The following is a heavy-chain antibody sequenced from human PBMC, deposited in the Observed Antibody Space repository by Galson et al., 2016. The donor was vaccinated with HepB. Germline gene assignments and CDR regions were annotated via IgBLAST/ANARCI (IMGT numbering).Heavy chain of an antibody. CDR3: ACGNHYYYGMDV. J-gene: IGHJ6*02. V-gene: IGHV3-48*01. CDR1: GITFSSYS. CDR2: ISSSTSTI. Sequence: SLRLSCAASGITFSSYSMNWVHQAPGKGLEWVSYISSSTSTIYYADSVKGRFTISRDNAKNTLYLQMNSLRAEDTAVYYCACGNHYYYGMDVWGQGTTVTVSS.